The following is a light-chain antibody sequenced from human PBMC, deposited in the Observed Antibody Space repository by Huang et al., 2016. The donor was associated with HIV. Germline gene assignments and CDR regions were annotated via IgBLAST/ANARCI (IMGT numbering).Light chain of an antibody. CDR2: DAS. J-gene: IGKJ4*01. CDR3: QQRSNWSLT. Sequence: ETVLTQSPAILSLSPGERATLSCWASQSVSSSLAWYQQKPGQAPRLLIYDASNRAPGIPAMFSGSGSGTDFTLTISSLEPEDFAVYYCQQRSNWSLTFGGGTKVEIK. V-gene: IGKV3-11*01. CDR1: QSVSSS.